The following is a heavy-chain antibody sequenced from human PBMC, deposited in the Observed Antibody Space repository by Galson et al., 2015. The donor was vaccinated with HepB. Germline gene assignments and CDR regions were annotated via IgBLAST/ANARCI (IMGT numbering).Heavy chain of an antibody. CDR3: ARARGSGPGAHFDY. V-gene: IGHV3-21*05. J-gene: IGHJ4*02. CDR1: GFTFNGYS. CDR2: ISDSGSYT. D-gene: IGHD6-25*01. Sequence: SLRLSCAASGFTFNGYSMNWVRQAPGKGLEWLSYISDSGSYTNLADSVKGRFTISRDNAKKSLYLQMNSLRAEDTAVYFCARARGSGPGAHFDYWGQGTVVTVSS.